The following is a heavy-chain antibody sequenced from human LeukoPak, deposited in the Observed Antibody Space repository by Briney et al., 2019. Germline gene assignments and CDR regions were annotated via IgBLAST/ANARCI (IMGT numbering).Heavy chain of an antibody. CDR3: ARSGGYCSSTSCSYLYYMDV. J-gene: IGHJ6*03. CDR1: GGSFSGYY. D-gene: IGHD2-2*01. V-gene: IGHV4-34*01. CDR2: INHSGST. Sequence: SETLSLTCAVYGGSFSGYYWSWIRQPPGKGLEWIGEINHSGSTNYNPSLKSRVTISVDTSKNQFSLKLSPVTAADTAVYYCARSGGYCSSTSCSYLYYMDVWGKGTTVTVSS.